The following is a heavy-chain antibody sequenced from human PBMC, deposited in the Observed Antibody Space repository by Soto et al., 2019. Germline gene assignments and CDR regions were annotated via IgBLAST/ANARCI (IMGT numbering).Heavy chain of an antibody. J-gene: IGHJ6*02. CDR1: GFTFSSYS. Sequence: GGSLRLSCAASGFTFSSYSMHWVRQAPGKGLEWVSSIGTRSDIYYADSVKGRFTISRDNAKNSLSLQMNSMTAEDTAVYYCAREETAWPLAYGLDVWGQGTTVTVSS. CDR3: AREETAWPLAYGLDV. CDR2: IGTRSDI. V-gene: IGHV3-21*01. D-gene: IGHD2-21*02.